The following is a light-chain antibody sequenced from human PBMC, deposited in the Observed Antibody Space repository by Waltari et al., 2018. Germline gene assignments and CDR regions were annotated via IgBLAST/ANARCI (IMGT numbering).Light chain of an antibody. CDR1: QGISSY. Sequence: DIKLTQSPSFLSASVGARVTITCRASQGISSYLACYQQKPGKAPKLLIYAASTLQSGVPSRFSGSGSGTEFTLTISSPQPEDFATYYCQQLNSYPYTFGQGTKLEIK. CDR3: QQLNSYPYT. J-gene: IGKJ2*01. V-gene: IGKV1-9*01. CDR2: AAS.